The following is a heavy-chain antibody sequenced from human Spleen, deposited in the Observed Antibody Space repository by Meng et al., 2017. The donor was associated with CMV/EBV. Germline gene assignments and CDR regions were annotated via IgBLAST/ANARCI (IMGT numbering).Heavy chain of an antibody. J-gene: IGHJ4*02. V-gene: IGHV4-30-2*01. Sequence: ASSNSAPYSGSWIRRPPGRGLEWLGCVYSTGTTFDNPSLKSRVTISVDKFKNQFSLKLTSVTAADTAVYYCARGRRDGYHHYYCDHWGQGILVTVSS. CDR1: ASSNSAPYS. CDR3: ARGRRDGYHHYYCDH. D-gene: IGHD5-24*01. CDR2: VYSTGTT.